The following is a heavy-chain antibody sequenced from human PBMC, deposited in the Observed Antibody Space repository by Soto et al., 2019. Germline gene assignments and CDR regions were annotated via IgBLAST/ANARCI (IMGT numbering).Heavy chain of an antibody. CDR3: ATNSYYSLGV. CDR2: IYHSGST. J-gene: IGHJ6*02. V-gene: IGHV4-4*02. Sequence: QVQLQESGPGLVKPSGTLSLTCAVSSGSISSGHWWNWVRQPPGKGLEWIGEIYHSGSTHYNPSLKSRVTMYVEKYMNQFSMKLTSVTDAETDVYYCATNSYYSLGVWGQGTTVTVSS. CDR1: SGSISSGHW.